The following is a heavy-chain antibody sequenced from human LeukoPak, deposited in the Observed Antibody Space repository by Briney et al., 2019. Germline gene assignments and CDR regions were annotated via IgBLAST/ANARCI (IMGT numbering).Heavy chain of an antibody. CDR1: GGSISSYY. J-gene: IGHJ5*02. Sequence: SETLSLTCTVSGGSISSYYWSWIRQPPGKGLEWIGYIYYSGGTNYNPSLKSRVTISVDTSKNQFSLKLSSVTAADTAAYYCARGYSSGYYYDPWGQGTLVTVSS. CDR2: IYYSGGT. D-gene: IGHD3-22*01. V-gene: IGHV4-59*01. CDR3: ARGYSSGYYYDP.